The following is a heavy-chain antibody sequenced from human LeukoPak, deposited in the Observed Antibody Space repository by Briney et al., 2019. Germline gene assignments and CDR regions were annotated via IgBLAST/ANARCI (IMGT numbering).Heavy chain of an antibody. CDR1: GFIFSSYG. D-gene: IGHD3-10*01. V-gene: IGHV3-30*18. J-gene: IGHJ3*02. Sequence: PGTSLRLSCAASGFIFSSYGMHWVRQAPGKGLEWVALISYDGINKSYADSVKGRFTISRDNSKNTLYLQMNSLGAEDTAVYYCAKWTSLKGRGLRPADAFDIWGQGTVVTVSS. CDR2: ISYDGINK. CDR3: AKWTSLKGRGLRPADAFDI.